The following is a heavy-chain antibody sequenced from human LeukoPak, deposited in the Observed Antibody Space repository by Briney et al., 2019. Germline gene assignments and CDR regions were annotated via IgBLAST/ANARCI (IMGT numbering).Heavy chain of an antibody. CDR2: ISTTIDNT. CDR1: GFTFDIFG. J-gene: IGHJ4*02. V-gene: IGHV3-23*01. CDR3: AKGTVRFLEWGQRGYFDY. Sequence: GGSLRLSCAASGFTFDIFGMNWVRRAPGKGLEWVSSISTTIDNTYYADSVKGRFTISRDNSINTLYLQMNSLRADDTAIYYCAKGTVRFLEWGQRGYFDYWGQGALVTVSS. D-gene: IGHD3-3*01.